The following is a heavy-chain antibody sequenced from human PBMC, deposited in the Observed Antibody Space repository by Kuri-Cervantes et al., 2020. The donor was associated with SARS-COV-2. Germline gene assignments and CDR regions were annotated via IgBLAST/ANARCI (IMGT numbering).Heavy chain of an antibody. J-gene: IGHJ4*02. CDR2: IRSKAYDETT. CDR3: TRYDFWSGYYHDY. V-gene: IGHV3-49*04. D-gene: IGHD3-3*01. Sequence: GESLKISCTASGFAFSDYAMNWVRQAPGKGLEWVGFIRSKAYDETTQYAASVKGRFTISRDDSKSIAYLQMNSLKTEDTAVYYCTRYDFWSGYYHDYWGQGTLVTVSS. CDR1: GFAFSDYA.